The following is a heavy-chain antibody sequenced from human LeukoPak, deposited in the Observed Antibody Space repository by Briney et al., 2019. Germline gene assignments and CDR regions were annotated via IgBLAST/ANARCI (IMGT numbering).Heavy chain of an antibody. J-gene: IGHJ3*02. CDR2: IRYDGSNK. CDR1: GLIFSNAW. Sequence: GGSLRLSCAASGLIFSNAWMSWVRQAPGKGLEWVAFIRYDGSNKYYADSVKGRFTISRDNSKNTLYLQMNSLRAEDTAVYYCAKEGGYYDSSDAFDIWGQGTMVTVSS. V-gene: IGHV3-30*02. CDR3: AKEGGYYDSSDAFDI. D-gene: IGHD3-22*01.